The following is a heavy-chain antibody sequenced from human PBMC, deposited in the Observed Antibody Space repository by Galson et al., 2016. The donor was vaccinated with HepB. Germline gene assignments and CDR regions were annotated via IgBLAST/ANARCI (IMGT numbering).Heavy chain of an antibody. J-gene: IGHJ4*02. Sequence: GSHWIWIRQHPGKGLEWIGFIYYSGSTYYNPSLKSRVTISVDTSKNQFSLKLSSVTVADTAVYYCARVGHLDFWSGYYVPPFDYWGQGTLVTVSS. CDR1: GSH. CDR3: ARVGHLDFWSGYYVPPFDY. CDR2: IYYSGST. V-gene: IGHV4-31*02. D-gene: IGHD3-3*01.